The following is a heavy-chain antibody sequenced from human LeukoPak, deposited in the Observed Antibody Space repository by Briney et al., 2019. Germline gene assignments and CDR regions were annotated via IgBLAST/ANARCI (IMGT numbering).Heavy chain of an antibody. J-gene: IGHJ5*02. CDR2: IYYSGNS. Sequence: SETLSLTCTVSGGSISTYYWSWFRQPPGKGLEWIGYIYYSGNSNYNPSLKSRVTISVDTSKNQFSLKLSSVTAADTAVYYCAGLGASGNGYLSWFDPWGQGTLVTVSS. D-gene: IGHD3-22*01. CDR1: GGSISTYY. CDR3: AGLGASGNGYLSWFDP. V-gene: IGHV4-59*01.